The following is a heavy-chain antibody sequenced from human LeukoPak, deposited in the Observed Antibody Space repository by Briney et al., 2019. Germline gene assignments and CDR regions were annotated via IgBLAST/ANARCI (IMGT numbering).Heavy chain of an antibody. CDR3: ARDMGESSGYADY. Sequence: GGSLRLSCAASGFTFSSYEMNWVRQAPGKGLEWVSYISSSGTAIYHADSVRGQFTISRDNAKNSLYLQMDSLRAEDTAVYYCARDMGESSGYADYWGQGTLVTVSS. V-gene: IGHV3-48*03. J-gene: IGHJ4*02. CDR1: GFTFSSYE. D-gene: IGHD3-22*01. CDR2: ISSSGTAI.